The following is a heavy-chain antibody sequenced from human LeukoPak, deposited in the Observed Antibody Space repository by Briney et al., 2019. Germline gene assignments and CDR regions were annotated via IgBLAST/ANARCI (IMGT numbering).Heavy chain of an antibody. CDR1: GFSLSTSGMC. Sequence: SGPALVKPTQTLTLTCTFSGFSLSTSGMCVNWIRQPPGKALEWLAGIDWDDDKYYSTSLETRLTISKDTSKNQVVLTMTNMDPADTATYYCARILGYNYGSFDYWGQGTPVTVSS. D-gene: IGHD5-18*01. CDR3: ARILGYNYGSFDY. CDR2: IDWDDDK. V-gene: IGHV2-70*11. J-gene: IGHJ4*02.